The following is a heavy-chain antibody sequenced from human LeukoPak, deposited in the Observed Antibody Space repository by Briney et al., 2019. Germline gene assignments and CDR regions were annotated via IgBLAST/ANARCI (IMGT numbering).Heavy chain of an antibody. D-gene: IGHD6-19*01. Sequence: GGSLRLSCAVSGFTFSSNGMHWVRQAPGKGLEWVAVIGYDGNDEYYADSVRGRFTISRDNSKNTLYLQMNSLRAEDTAVYYCAKDSYQWLVSHRLDSWGQGTLVTVSS. CDR3: AKDSYQWLVSHRLDS. CDR1: GFTFSSNG. J-gene: IGHJ4*02. CDR2: IGYDGNDE. V-gene: IGHV3-30*18.